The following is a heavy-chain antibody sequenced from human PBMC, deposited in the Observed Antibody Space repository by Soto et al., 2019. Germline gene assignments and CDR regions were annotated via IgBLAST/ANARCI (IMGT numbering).Heavy chain of an antibody. CDR3: ARGLTDWNYRSVRDV. J-gene: IGHJ6*02. Sequence: WEPLSLTCAVYGGSFSGYYWRWVRQPPGKGLEWIVEINHSGSTNYNPSLRSRVTISVDTSKNQFSLKLRSVTAAETDVYYCARGLTDWNYRSVRDVWGQGTTV. CDR1: GGSFSGYY. CDR2: INHSGST. D-gene: IGHD1-7*01. V-gene: IGHV4-34*01.